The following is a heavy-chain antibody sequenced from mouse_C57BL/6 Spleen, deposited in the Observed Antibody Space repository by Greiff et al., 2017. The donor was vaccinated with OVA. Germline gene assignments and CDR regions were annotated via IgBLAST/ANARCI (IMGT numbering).Heavy chain of an antibody. CDR2: ISYDGSN. Sequence: EVQLQESGPGLVKPSQSLSLTCSVTGYSITSGYYWNWIRQFPGNKLEWMGYISYDGSNNYNPSLKNRISITRDTSKNQFFLKLNSVTTEDTATYYCASLGDGYPFDYWGQGTTLTVSS. CDR1: GYSITSGYY. J-gene: IGHJ2*01. V-gene: IGHV3-6*01. D-gene: IGHD2-3*01. CDR3: ASLGDGYPFDY.